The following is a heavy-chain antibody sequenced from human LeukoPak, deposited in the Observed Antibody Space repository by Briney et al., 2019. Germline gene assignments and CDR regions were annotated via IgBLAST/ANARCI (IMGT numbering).Heavy chain of an antibody. Sequence: PSETLSLTCTVSGGSISSSSYYWGWIRQPPGKGLEWIGSIYYSGSTYYNPSLKSRVTISVDTSKNQFSLKLRSVTAADTAVYYCARVTVYCSGGSCYLGAFDIWGQGTMVTVSS. D-gene: IGHD2-15*01. CDR2: IYYSGST. CDR1: GGSISSSSYY. V-gene: IGHV4-39*07. J-gene: IGHJ3*02. CDR3: ARVTVYCSGGSCYLGAFDI.